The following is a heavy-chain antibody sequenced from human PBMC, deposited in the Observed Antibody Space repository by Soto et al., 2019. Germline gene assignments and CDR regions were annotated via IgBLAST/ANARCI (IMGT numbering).Heavy chain of an antibody. D-gene: IGHD6-13*01. CDR1: GGSFSGYY. CDR2: INHSGST. V-gene: IGHV4-34*01. CDR3: ARGRRIAAAEGIDY. Sequence: SETLSLTCAVYGGSFSGYYWSWIRQPPGKGLEWIGEINHSGSTSYNPSLKSRVTISVDTSKNQFSLKLSSVTAADTAVYYCARGRRIAAAEGIDYWGQGTLVTVSS. J-gene: IGHJ4*02.